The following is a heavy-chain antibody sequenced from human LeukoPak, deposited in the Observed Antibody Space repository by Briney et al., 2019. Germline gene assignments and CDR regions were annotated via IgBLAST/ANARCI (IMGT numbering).Heavy chain of an antibody. CDR2: ISGSSIYI. CDR1: GFTFSAYS. V-gene: IGHV3-21*01. Sequence: GGSLRLSCAASGFTFSAYSMNWVRQAPGKGLEWVSSISGSSIYINYADSVKGGFTISSDKAKNSLYLQMNRLRAEDTAVYYCARALYDSSGYYFDYGGQGTLVTVSS. CDR3: ARALYDSSGYYFDY. D-gene: IGHD3-22*01. J-gene: IGHJ4*02.